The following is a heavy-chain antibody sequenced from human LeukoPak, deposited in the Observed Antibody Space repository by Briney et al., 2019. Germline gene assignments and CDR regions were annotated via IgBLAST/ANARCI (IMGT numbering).Heavy chain of an antibody. CDR2: IYHSGST. CDR3: AKTRLEYYYDSSGYYSFFDY. V-gene: IGHV4-4*02. J-gene: IGHJ4*02. CDR1: GGSISSSNW. Sequence: SETLSLTCAVSGGSISSSNWWSWVRQPPGNGLEWIGEIYHSGSTNYNPSLKSRVTISVDKSKNQFSLKLSSVTAADTAVYYCAKTRLEYYYDSSGYYSFFDYWGQGTLVTVSS. D-gene: IGHD3-22*01.